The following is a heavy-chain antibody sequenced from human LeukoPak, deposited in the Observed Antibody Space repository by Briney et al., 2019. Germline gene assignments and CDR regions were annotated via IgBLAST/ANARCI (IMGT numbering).Heavy chain of an antibody. Sequence: PGGSLRLSCAASGFTFSSYEMNWVRQAPGKGLEWVAGISGSGGRTNYADSVKGRFTVSRDNPKNTLYLQMNSLRAEDTAVYFCAKRGVVIRVILVGFHKEANYFDSWGQGALVTVSS. V-gene: IGHV3-23*01. CDR2: ISGSGGRT. J-gene: IGHJ4*02. CDR1: GFTFSSYE. D-gene: IGHD3-22*01. CDR3: AKRGVVIRVILVGFHKEANYFDS.